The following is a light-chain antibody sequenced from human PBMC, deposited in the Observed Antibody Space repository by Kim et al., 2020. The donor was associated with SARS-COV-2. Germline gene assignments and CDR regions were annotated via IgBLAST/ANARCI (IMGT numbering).Light chain of an antibody. Sequence: PASISCRSSQNLVHSDGITYLSWFQQRPGQSPRRLISKVSDRDSGVPDRFTGSGAVTDFTLQISRVEAEDVGVYYCMQGTHWPWTFGQGTKVDIK. CDR3: MQGTHWPWT. V-gene: IGKV2-30*02. J-gene: IGKJ1*01. CDR1: QNLVHSDGITY. CDR2: KVS.